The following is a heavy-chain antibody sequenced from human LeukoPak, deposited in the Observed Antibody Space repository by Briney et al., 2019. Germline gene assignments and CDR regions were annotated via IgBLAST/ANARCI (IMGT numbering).Heavy chain of an antibody. D-gene: IGHD6-13*01. CDR3: ARDRRDSSSWYLNWFDP. Sequence: SETLSLTCTVSGGSISSYYWSWIRQPPGKGLEWIGYIYYSGSTNYNPSLKSRVTISVDTSKNQFSLKLSSVTAEDTAVYYCARDRRDSSSWYLNWFDPWGQGTLVTVSS. CDR1: GGSISSYY. CDR2: IYYSGST. J-gene: IGHJ5*02. V-gene: IGHV4-59*01.